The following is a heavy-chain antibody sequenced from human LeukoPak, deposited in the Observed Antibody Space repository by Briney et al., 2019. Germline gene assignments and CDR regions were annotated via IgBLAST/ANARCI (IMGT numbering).Heavy chain of an antibody. Sequence: GGSLRLSCAASGFTFSSYAMSWVRQAPGKGLEWVSAISGSGGSTYYADSVKGRFTISRDNSKNTLYLQMNSLRAEDTAVYYCARSPRVPLRFLEWLSWFDPWGQGTLVTVSS. J-gene: IGHJ5*02. CDR2: ISGSGGST. V-gene: IGHV3-23*01. D-gene: IGHD3-3*01. CDR3: ARSPRVPLRFLEWLSWFDP. CDR1: GFTFSSYA.